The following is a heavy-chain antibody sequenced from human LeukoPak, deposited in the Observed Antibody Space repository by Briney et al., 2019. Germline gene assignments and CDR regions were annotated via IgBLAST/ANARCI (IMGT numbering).Heavy chain of an antibody. CDR1: GFTLSNYE. CDR2: INHSGST. J-gene: IGHJ5*02. Sequence: PGGSLRLSCAASGFTLSNYEMNWVRQPPGKGLEWIGEINHSGSTNYNPSLKSRVTISVDTSKNQFSLKLSSVTAADTAVYYCASALGVGWFDPWGQGTLVTVSS. CDR3: ASALGVGWFDP. V-gene: IGHV4-34*01.